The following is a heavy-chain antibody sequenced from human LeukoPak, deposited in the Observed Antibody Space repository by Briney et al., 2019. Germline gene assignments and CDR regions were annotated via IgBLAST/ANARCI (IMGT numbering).Heavy chain of an antibody. Sequence: SETLSLTCTVSGGSISSYYWSWIRQPPGKGLEWIGYIYYSGSTNYNPSLKSRVTILVDMSKNQFSLKLSSVTAADTAVYYCATLAPYTSSQCFDYWGQGTLVTVSS. V-gene: IGHV4-59*01. CDR3: ATLAPYTSSQCFDY. J-gene: IGHJ4*02. CDR2: IYYSGST. D-gene: IGHD6-13*01. CDR1: GGSISSYY.